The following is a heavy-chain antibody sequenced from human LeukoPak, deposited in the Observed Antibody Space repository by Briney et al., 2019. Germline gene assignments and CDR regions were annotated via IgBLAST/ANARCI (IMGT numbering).Heavy chain of an antibody. V-gene: IGHV4-34*12. Sequence: SETLSLTCAVYGWSFSGYYWGWVRQPPGKALEWVGNIFYTGSTYYSASPKSRVTISLDTSRNQFSLRLTSVTAADTAVYYCAKSSGYGLIDIWGQGTMVTVSS. CDR2: IFYTGST. J-gene: IGHJ3*02. D-gene: IGHD3-3*01. CDR1: GWSFSGYY. CDR3: AKSSGYGLIDI.